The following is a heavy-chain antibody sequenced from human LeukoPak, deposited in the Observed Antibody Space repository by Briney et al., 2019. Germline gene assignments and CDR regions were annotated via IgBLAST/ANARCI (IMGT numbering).Heavy chain of an antibody. CDR3: AKTNGYYSD. J-gene: IGHJ4*02. Sequence: GGSLRLSCAASGFTFSSYGMNWFRQAPGEGLEWVSGISGSGGITYYADSVKGRFTISRDNSKNSLSLQVSSLRAEDTAVYYCAKTNGYYSDWGQGTLVTVSS. D-gene: IGHD3-22*01. CDR2: ISGSGGIT. CDR1: GFTFSSYG. V-gene: IGHV3-23*01.